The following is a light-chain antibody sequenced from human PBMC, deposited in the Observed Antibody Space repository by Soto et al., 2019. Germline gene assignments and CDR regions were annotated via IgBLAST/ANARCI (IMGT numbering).Light chain of an antibody. CDR2: GAS. CDR1: QSVSSN. J-gene: IGKJ1*01. V-gene: IGKV3-15*01. CDR3: QQYNNWPGWA. Sequence: EIVMTQSPVTLSVSPGERVTLSCRTSQSVSSNLAWYQQKPSQAPRLLIYGASTRATGIPARFSGGGSGTEFTLTISSQQSEDFAVYYCQQYNNWPGWAFGQGTKVE.